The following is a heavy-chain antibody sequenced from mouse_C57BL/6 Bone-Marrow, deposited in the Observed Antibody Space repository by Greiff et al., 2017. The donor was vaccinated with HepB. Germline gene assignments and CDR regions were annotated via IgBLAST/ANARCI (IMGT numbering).Heavy chain of an antibody. CDR1: GYTFTGYW. CDR2: ILPGSGST. CDR3: ASRGFMITTTGLYFDY. D-gene: IGHD2-4*01. V-gene: IGHV1-9*01. J-gene: IGHJ2*01. Sequence: QVQLQQSGAELMKPGASVKLSCKATGYTFTGYWIEWVKQRPGHGLEWIGEILPGSGSTNYNEKFKGKATFTADTSSNTAYMQLSSLTTEDSAIYYCASRGFMITTTGLYFDYWGQGTTLTVSS.